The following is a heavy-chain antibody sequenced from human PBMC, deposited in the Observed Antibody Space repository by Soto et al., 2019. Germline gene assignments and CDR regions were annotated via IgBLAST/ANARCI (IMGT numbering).Heavy chain of an antibody. D-gene: IGHD6-19*01. CDR2: SDFSGRLT. J-gene: IGHJ4*02. CDR1: GFTSS. Sequence: EVQILESGGALIQPGGSLRLSCAASGFTSSMTWVRQAPGEGLEWVSASDFSGRLTYYADSVKGRFTIFRDTSVNTLFLQMNSLRTEDTAVYYCANILVGQWLVPGGYWGPGTLVTVSS. V-gene: IGHV3-23*01. CDR3: ANILVGQWLVPGGY.